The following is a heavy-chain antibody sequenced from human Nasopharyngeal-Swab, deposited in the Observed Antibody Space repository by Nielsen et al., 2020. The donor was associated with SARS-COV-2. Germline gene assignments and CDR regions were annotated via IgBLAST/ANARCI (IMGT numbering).Heavy chain of an antibody. V-gene: IGHV3-53*01. CDR3: ARDLYRQQWPLYNYYGMDV. D-gene: IGHD6-19*01. Sequence: GESLKISCAASGFTVSSNYMSWVRQAPGKGLEWVSVIYSGGSTYYADSVKGRFTISRDNSKNTLYLQMNSLRAEDTAVYYCARDLYRQQWPLYNYYGMDVWGQGTTVTVPS. CDR1: GFTVSSNY. J-gene: IGHJ6*02. CDR2: IYSGGST.